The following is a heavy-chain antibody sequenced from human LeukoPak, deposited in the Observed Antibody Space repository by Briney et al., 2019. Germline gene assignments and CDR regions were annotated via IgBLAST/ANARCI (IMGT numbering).Heavy chain of an antibody. CDR1: GYSITSSSW. CDR2: IYHSGTT. J-gene: IGHJ4*02. V-gene: IGHV4-28*01. D-gene: IGHD3-10*01. CDR3: ARKENVYYYFDY. Sequence: PSETLTLTCAVSGYSITSSSWWGWIRQPPGKGLEWIGYIYHSGTTYYNPSLQSRVTMSVDTSKNQFSLKLSSVTAVDTAVYYCARKENVYYYFDYWGQGTLVTVSS.